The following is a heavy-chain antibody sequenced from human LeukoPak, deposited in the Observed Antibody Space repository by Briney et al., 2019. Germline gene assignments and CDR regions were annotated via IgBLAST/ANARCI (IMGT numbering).Heavy chain of an antibody. CDR2: IKEDGSER. V-gene: IGHV3-7*01. CDR1: AFIFSGHW. J-gene: IGHJ4*02. CDR3: TRDRAQQYFEY. D-gene: IGHD1-1*01. Sequence: GGSLRLSCEGSAFIFSGHWMNWVRQTPGKGLEWVASIKEDGSERQYVDSVKGRFTISRDNSKNTLYLQMNSLRVEDTAVYYCTRDRAQQYFEYWGQGTLVTVSS.